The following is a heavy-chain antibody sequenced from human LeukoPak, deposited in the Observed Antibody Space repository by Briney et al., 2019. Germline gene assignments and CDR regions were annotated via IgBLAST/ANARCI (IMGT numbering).Heavy chain of an antibody. CDR1: GYTFTGYY. V-gene: IGHV1-2*02. CDR2: INPNSGGT. CDR3: ASSVGTAMAPLNY. D-gene: IGHD5-18*01. Sequence: ASVKVSCKASGYTFTGYYMHWVRQAPGQGLEWMGWINPNSGGTNYVQKFQGRVTMTRDTSISTAYMELSRLRSDDTAVYYCASSVGTAMAPLNYWGQGTLVTVSS. J-gene: IGHJ4*02.